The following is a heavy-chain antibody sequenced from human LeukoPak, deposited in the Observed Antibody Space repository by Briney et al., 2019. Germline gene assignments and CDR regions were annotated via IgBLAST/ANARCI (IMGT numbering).Heavy chain of an antibody. CDR1: GGSFSGYY. CDR3: ARLSGSYLSNLDY. CDR2: IDHSGST. Sequence: SETLSLTRAVYGGSFSGYYWSWIRQPPGKGLEWIGEIDHSGSTNYNPSLKSRVTISVDTSKNQFSLKLSSVTAADTAVYYCARLSGSYLSNLDYWGQGTLVTVSS. D-gene: IGHD1-26*01. V-gene: IGHV4-34*01. J-gene: IGHJ4*02.